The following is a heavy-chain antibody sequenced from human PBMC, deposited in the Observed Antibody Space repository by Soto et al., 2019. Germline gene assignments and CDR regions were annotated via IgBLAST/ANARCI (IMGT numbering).Heavy chain of an antibody. CDR1: GGSISSYY. J-gene: IGHJ4*02. CDR3: ARGQFCSGGSCYPRPLFDY. Sequence: SETLSLTCTVSGGSISSYYWSWIRQPPGKGLEWIGYIYYSGSTNYNPSLKSRVTISVDTSKNQFSLKLSSVTAADTAVYYCARGQFCSGGSCYPRPLFDYWGQRTLVTVSS. D-gene: IGHD2-15*01. V-gene: IGHV4-59*01. CDR2: IYYSGST.